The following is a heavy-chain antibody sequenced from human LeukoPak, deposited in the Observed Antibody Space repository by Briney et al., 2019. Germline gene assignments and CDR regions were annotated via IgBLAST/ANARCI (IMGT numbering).Heavy chain of an antibody. Sequence: GASVKVSCKASGGTFSSYAISWVRQAPGQGLEWMGRIIPILGIANYAQKFQGRVTITADKSTSTAYMELSSLRSEDTAVYYCARDRTGYCSGGSCYGGFDYWGQGTLVTVSS. V-gene: IGHV1-69*04. CDR2: IIPILGIA. CDR3: ARDRTGYCSGGSCYGGFDY. CDR1: GGTFSSYA. D-gene: IGHD2-15*01. J-gene: IGHJ4*02.